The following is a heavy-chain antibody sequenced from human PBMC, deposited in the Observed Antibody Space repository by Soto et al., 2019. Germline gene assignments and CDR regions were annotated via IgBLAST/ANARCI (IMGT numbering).Heavy chain of an antibody. V-gene: IGHV3-23*01. CDR2: ISGSAGST. CDR3: AKGNSWSPALVLDI. J-gene: IGHJ3*02. Sequence: PGGSLRLSCAASGFTFRSYAMNGVRQAPGKGLEWVSAISGSAGSTYYADSVKGRFTISRDSSKNTLYLQMNSLRAEDTAVYYCAKGNSWSPALVLDIWGQGTMVTVSS. CDR1: GFTFRSYA. D-gene: IGHD1-7*01.